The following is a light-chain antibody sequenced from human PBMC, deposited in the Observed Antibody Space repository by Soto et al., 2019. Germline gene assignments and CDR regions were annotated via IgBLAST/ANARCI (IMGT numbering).Light chain of an antibody. CDR2: GAS. J-gene: IGKJ1*01. CDR3: QQYNSYWT. Sequence: EIVMTQSPATLSVSPGESATLSCRASQSFSINLAWYQQKPGHAPRLLIYGASTRATGIPARFSGSGSGTEFTLTISSLQSEDFATYYCQQYNSYWTFGQGTKVDIK. V-gene: IGKV3-15*01. CDR1: QSFSIN.